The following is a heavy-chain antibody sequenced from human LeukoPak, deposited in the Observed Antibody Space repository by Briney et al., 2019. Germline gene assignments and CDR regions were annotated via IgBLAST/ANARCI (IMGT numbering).Heavy chain of an antibody. CDR3: ARTESGSEYYYYGMDV. D-gene: IGHD3-3*01. CDR1: GGTFSSYA. J-gene: IGHJ6*02. CDR2: IIPIFGTA. Sequence: SVKVSCKASGGTFSSYAISWVRQAPGQGLEWMEGIIPIFGTANYAQKFQGRVTITADESTSTAYMELSSLRSEDTAVYYCARTESGSEYYYYGMDVWGQGTTVTVSS. V-gene: IGHV1-69*13.